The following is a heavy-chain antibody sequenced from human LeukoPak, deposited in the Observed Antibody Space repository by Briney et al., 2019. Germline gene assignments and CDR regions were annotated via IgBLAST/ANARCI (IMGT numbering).Heavy chain of an antibody. Sequence: GGSLRLSCAASGFTLSNYAMSWVRQAPGKGLEWVSAISGSGGSTYYADSVKGRFTISRDNSKNTLYLQMNSLRAEDTAVYYCAKSHDSSSWYSPSPDYWGQGTLVTVSS. D-gene: IGHD6-13*01. CDR1: GFTLSNYA. V-gene: IGHV3-23*01. CDR2: ISGSGGST. J-gene: IGHJ4*02. CDR3: AKSHDSSSWYSPSPDY.